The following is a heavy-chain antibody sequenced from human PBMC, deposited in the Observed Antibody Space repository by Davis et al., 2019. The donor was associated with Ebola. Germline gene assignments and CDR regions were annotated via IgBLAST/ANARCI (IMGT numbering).Heavy chain of an antibody. CDR2: ISAYNGNT. D-gene: IGHD1-26*01. CDR1: GGTFSSYA. Sequence: ASVKVSCKASGGTFSSYAISWVRQAPGQGLEWMGWISAYNGNTNYAQKLQGRVTMTTDTSTSTAYMELRSLRSDDTAVYYCARGIVGATTLDYWGQGTLVTVSS. V-gene: IGHV1-18*01. J-gene: IGHJ4*02. CDR3: ARGIVGATTLDY.